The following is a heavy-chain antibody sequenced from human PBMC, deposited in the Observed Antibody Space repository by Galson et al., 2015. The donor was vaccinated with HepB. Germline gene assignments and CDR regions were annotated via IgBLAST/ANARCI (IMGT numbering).Heavy chain of an antibody. J-gene: IGHJ4*02. CDR3: ARANYQDF. CDR2: IRNKAYGGTS. D-gene: IGHD5-24*01. V-gene: IGHV3-49*03. Sequence: SLRLSCAASGFTFGDYVMSWFRQAPGKGLEWVGFIRNKAYGGTSEYAASVKGRFTISRDDSKSVAYLQMNSLTSEDSAMYYCARANYQDFWGQGTLSSSPQ. CDR1: GFTFGDYV.